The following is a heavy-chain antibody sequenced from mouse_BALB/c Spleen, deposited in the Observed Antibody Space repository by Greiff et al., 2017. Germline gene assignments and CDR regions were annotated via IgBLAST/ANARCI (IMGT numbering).Heavy chain of an antibody. J-gene: IGHJ4*01. Sequence: VKLMESGPGLVAPSQSLSITCTVSGFSLTSYGVHWVRQPPGKGLEWLGVIWAGGSTNYNSALMSRLSISKENTKSQVFLKMNSLQTDDTAMYYCARDHYYYAMDYWGQGTSVTVSS. V-gene: IGHV2-9*02. CDR1: GFSLTSYG. CDR3: ARDHYYYAMDY. CDR2: IWAGGST.